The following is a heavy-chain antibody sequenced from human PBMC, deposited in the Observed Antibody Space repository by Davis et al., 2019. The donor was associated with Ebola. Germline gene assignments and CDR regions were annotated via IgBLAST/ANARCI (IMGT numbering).Heavy chain of an antibody. CDR3: ASQYGLGDAFDI. D-gene: IGHD4-17*01. V-gene: IGHV1-8*01. Sequence: AASVKVSCKASGYTFTSYDINWVRQATGQGLEWMGWMNPNSGNTGYAQKFQGRVTMTRNTSISTAYMELSSLRSEGTAVYYCASQYGLGDAFDIWGQGTMVTASS. CDR1: GYTFTSYD. CDR2: MNPNSGNT. J-gene: IGHJ3*02.